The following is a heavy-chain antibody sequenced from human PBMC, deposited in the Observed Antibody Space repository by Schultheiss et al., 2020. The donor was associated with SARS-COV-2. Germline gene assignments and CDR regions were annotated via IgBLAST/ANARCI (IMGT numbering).Heavy chain of an antibody. J-gene: IGHJ4*02. D-gene: IGHD3-10*01. V-gene: IGHV3-33*01. CDR2: IWYDGSNK. CDR3: ARDYYGSGRRIDY. Sequence: GESLKISCAASGFTFSSYGMHWVRQAPGKGLEWVAVIWYDGSNKYYADSVKGRFTISRDNSKNTLYLQMNSLRAEDTAVYYCARDYYGSGRRIDYWGQGTLVTVSS. CDR1: GFTFSSYG.